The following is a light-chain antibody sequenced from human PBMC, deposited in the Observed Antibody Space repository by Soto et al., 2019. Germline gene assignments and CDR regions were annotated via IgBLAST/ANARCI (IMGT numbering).Light chain of an antibody. J-gene: IGLJ1*01. CDR2: GNN. CDR1: SSNIGSNY. V-gene: IGLV1-47*02. CDR3: AAWDDSLSGYV. Sequence: QSVLTQPPSAFGTPGQRVTISCSGSSSNIGSNYVYWYQQLPGTAPKLLIFGNNQRPSGVPDRFSGSKSGTSASLAISGLRSEDEADYYCAAWDDSLSGYVFGTGTKVTVL.